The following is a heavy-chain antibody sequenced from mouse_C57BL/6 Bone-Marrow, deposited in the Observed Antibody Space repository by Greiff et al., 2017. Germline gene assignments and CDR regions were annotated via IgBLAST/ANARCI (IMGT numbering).Heavy chain of an antibody. J-gene: IGHJ2*01. CDR1: GYTFTNYW. CDR3: ARILRRGSVGY. D-gene: IGHD1-1*01. Sequence: QVQLQQSGAELVRPGTSVKMSCKASGYTFTNYWLGWAKQRPGHGLEWIGDIYPGGGYTNYNEKFKGKATLTADQSSSTAYMQFSSLTSEDSAIYYCARILRRGSVGYWGQGTTLTVSS. CDR2: IYPGGGYT. V-gene: IGHV1-63*01.